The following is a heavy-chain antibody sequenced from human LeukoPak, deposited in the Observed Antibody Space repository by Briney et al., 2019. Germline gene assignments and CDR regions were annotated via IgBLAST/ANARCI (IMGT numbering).Heavy chain of an antibody. CDR3: ARAQLIAVAGLYYFDY. CDR2: ISSSSSYI. CDR1: GFTFSNFW. V-gene: IGHV3-21*01. Sequence: GGSLRLSCAASGFTFSNFWMNWVRQAPGKGLEWVSSISSSSSYIYYADSVKGRFTISRDNAKNSLYLQMNSLRAEDTAVYYCARAQLIAVAGLYYFDYWGQGTLVTVSS. J-gene: IGHJ4*02. D-gene: IGHD6-19*01.